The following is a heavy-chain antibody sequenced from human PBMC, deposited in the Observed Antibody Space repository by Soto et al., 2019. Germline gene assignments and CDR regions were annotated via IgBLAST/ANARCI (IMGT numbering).Heavy chain of an antibody. D-gene: IGHD2-15*01. Sequence: PVESLRISCKGSGYSFSSYWIGWVRQMPGQGPEWMGIIYPGDSDTRYSPSFQGQVTISADKSISTAYLQWSSLKASDTAMYYCARYCGGGSCYRPSYQFDYWGQGTLVTVSS. V-gene: IGHV5-51*01. CDR1: GYSFSSYW. CDR3: ARYCGGGSCYRPSYQFDY. J-gene: IGHJ4*02. CDR2: IYPGDSDT.